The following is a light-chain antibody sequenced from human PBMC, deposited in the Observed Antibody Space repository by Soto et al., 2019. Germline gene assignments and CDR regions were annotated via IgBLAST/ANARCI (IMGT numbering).Light chain of an antibody. V-gene: IGKV1-12*01. Sequence: DIQMTQSPSSVSASVGDRVTITCRASQDIFNYLAWYQQKPGKAPKLLIFGASSLQTGVPSRFSGSGSGTDFTLTISSPQPEDFATYYCQQFHSYQGSFGRGTRLEIK. J-gene: IGKJ5*01. CDR3: QQFHSYQGS. CDR1: QDIFNY. CDR2: GAS.